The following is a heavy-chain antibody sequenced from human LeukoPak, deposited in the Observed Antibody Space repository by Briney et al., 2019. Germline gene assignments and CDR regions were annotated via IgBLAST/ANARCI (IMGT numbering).Heavy chain of an antibody. CDR1: GFTFSSYS. CDR3: ARVSPPHVVVPAATVDY. J-gene: IGHJ4*02. CDR2: IRSSSSYI. V-gene: IGHV3-21*01. Sequence: GGSLRLSCAASGFTFSSYSMNWVRQAPGKGLEWVSSIRSSSSYIYYADSVKGRFTISRDNAKNTLYLQMNSLRVEDTAVYYCARVSPPHVVVPAATVDYWGQGTLVTVSS. D-gene: IGHD2-2*01.